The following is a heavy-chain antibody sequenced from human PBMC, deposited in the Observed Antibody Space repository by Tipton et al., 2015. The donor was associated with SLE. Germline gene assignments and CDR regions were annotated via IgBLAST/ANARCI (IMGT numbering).Heavy chain of an antibody. CDR1: GFTFSSYS. CDR3: AEISKGGSYWDDAFDI. J-gene: IGHJ3*02. D-gene: IGHD1-26*01. CDR2: ISSSSSYI. V-gene: IGHV3-21*01. Sequence: QLVQSGGGLVQPGGSLRLSCAASGFTFSSYSMNWVRQAPGKGLEWVSSISSSSSYIYYADSVKGRFTISRDNAKNSLYLQMNSLRAEDTAVYYCAEISKGGSYWDDAFDIWGQGTMVTVSS.